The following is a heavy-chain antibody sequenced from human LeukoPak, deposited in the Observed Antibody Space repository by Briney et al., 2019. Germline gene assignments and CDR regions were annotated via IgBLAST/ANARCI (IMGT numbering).Heavy chain of an antibody. CDR1: GGTFSSYT. CDR2: IIPILGIA. D-gene: IGHD3-10*01. CDR3: ARDGRMVRGDIYLDWFDP. J-gene: IGHJ5*02. Sequence: SVKVSCKASGGTFSSYTISGVRQAPGQGLEWMGRIIPILGIANYAQKFQGRVTITADKSTSTPYMEVRRLRYEATAVYYCARDGRMVRGDIYLDWFDPWGKGTLVTVSS. V-gene: IGHV1-69*04.